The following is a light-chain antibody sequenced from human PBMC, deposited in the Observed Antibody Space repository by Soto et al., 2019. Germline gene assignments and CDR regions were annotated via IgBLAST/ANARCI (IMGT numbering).Light chain of an antibody. CDR3: QQYGRSPFT. Sequence: EIVLTQSPDALSLSPGERATLSCWASHSVTTHLAWFQQRPGQTPRLLIYDASTRAPGIPARFSGRGSGADFTLTISRLEPEDFAVYYCQQYGRSPFTFGPGTKVDIK. CDR1: HSVTTH. J-gene: IGKJ3*01. V-gene: IGKV3-20*01. CDR2: DAS.